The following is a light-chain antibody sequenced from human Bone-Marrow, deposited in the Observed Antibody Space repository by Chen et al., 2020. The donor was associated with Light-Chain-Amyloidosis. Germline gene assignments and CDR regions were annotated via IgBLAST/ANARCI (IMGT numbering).Light chain of an antibody. CDR2: DDS. Sequence: SYVLTQPSSVSVAPGQLATIACGGNNIASTSVHWYQQTPGQAPLLVVYDDSDRPSGIPERLSGSNSGNTATLTISRVEAGDEADYYCQVWDRSSDRPVFGGGTKLTVL. CDR1: NIASTS. J-gene: IGLJ3*02. CDR3: QVWDRSSDRPV. V-gene: IGLV3-21*02.